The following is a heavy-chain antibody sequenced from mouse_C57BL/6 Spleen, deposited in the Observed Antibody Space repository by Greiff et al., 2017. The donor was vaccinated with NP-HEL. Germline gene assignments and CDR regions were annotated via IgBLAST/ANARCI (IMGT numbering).Heavy chain of an antibody. V-gene: IGHV5-17*01. CDR1: GFTFSDYG. CDR2: ISSGSSTI. CDR3: ARRSYGNYDYAMDY. Sequence: EVKVVESGGGLVKPGGSLKLSCAASGFTFSDYGMHWVRQAPEKGLEWVAYISSGSSTIYYADTVKGRFTISRDNAKNTLFLQMTSLRSEDTAMYYCARRSYGNYDYAMDYWGQGTSVTVSS. J-gene: IGHJ4*01. D-gene: IGHD2-1*01.